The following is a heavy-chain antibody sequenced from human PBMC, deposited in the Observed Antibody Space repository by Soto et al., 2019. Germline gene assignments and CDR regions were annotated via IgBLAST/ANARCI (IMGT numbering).Heavy chain of an antibody. D-gene: IGHD6-19*01. Sequence: QVQLVESGGGVVQPGRSLRLSCAASGFTFSSYGMHWVRQAPGKGLEWVAVIWYDGSNQYYADSVKGRFTISRDNSKTTLYLQMNSLRAEDTAVYYCASAYSSGWNYFDYWGQGTLVTVSS. CDR3: ASAYSSGWNYFDY. J-gene: IGHJ4*02. V-gene: IGHV3-33*01. CDR1: GFTFSSYG. CDR2: IWYDGSNQ.